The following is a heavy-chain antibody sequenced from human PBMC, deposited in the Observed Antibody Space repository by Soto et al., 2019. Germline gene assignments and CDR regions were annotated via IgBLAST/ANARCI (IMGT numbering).Heavy chain of an antibody. V-gene: IGHV3-30-3*01. Sequence: GGSLRLSCAASGFTFSSYAMHWVRQAPGKGLEWVAVISYDGSNKYYADSVKGRFTISRDNSKNTLYLQMNSLRAEDTAVYYCASEYGSGIDYWGQGTLVTVSS. CDR1: GFTFSSYA. J-gene: IGHJ4*02. CDR2: ISYDGSNK. CDR3: ASEYGSGIDY. D-gene: IGHD3-10*01.